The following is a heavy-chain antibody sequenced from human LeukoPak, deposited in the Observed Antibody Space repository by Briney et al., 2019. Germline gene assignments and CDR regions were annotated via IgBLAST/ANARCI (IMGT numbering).Heavy chain of an antibody. CDR1: GFIVNTNY. Sequence: GGSLRLSCAVSGFIVNTNYMGWVRQAPGKGLEWVAVFYASGSTYYADSVKGRFTISRDNSENTLFLQMNTLRAEDTAVYYCARLEKNPYYYMDVWGKGTTVTVSS. D-gene: IGHD1-1*01. CDR2: FYASGST. V-gene: IGHV3-53*01. CDR3: ARLEKNPYYYMDV. J-gene: IGHJ6*03.